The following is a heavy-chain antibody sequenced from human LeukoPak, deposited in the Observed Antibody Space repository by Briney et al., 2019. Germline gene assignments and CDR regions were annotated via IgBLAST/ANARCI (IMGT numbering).Heavy chain of an antibody. Sequence: GGSLRLSCAASGFTFSSYAVSWVRQAPGKGLEWVSAISGSGGSTYYADSVKGRFTISRDNSKNTLYLQMNSLRAEDTAVYYCAKDKVGATGNFDYWGQGTLVTVSS. CDR2: ISGSGGST. J-gene: IGHJ4*02. D-gene: IGHD1-26*01. V-gene: IGHV3-23*01. CDR1: GFTFSSYA. CDR3: AKDKVGATGNFDY.